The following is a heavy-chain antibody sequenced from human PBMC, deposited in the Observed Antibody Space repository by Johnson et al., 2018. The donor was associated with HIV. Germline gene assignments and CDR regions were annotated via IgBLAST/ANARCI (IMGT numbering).Heavy chain of an antibody. CDR2: IRDVGEDK. CDR1: GFTFSNYG. D-gene: IGHD3-10*01. J-gene: IGHJ3*02. CDR3: AKSSSATYYGDAFDM. Sequence: QVQLVESGGGVVQPGGSLRLSCVASGFTFSNYGMHWVRQSPGKGLEWVAFIRDVGEDKYYADFVKGRFTISRDNSKKTLSLQMNSLRPEDTAVYYCAKSSSATYYGDAFDMWGQGPMVTVSS. V-gene: IGHV3-30*02.